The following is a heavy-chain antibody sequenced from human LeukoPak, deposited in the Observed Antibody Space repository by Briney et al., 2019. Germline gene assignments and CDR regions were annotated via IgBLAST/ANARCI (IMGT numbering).Heavy chain of an antibody. D-gene: IGHD2-2*01. CDR1: GFTFSSYW. Sequence: GRSLRLSCAASGFTFSSYWMHWVRQAPGKGLVWVSRINSDGSSTSYADSVKGRFTISRDNAKNTLYLQMNSLRAEDTAVYYCARGVVVVPAARNYGMDVWGQGTTVTVSS. J-gene: IGHJ6*02. V-gene: IGHV3-74*01. CDR3: ARGVVVVPAARNYGMDV. CDR2: INSDGSST.